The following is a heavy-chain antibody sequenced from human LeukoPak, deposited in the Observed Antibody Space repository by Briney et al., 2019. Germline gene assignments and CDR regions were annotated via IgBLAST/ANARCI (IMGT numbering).Heavy chain of an antibody. CDR1: GGTFSSYA. Sequence: ASVKVSCKASGGTFSSYAISWVRQAPGQGLEWMGIINPSGGSTSYAQKFQGRVTMTRDTSTSTVYMELSSLRSEDTAVYYCARAENSGSYCGYWGQGTLVTVSS. J-gene: IGHJ4*02. CDR2: INPSGGST. V-gene: IGHV1-46*01. D-gene: IGHD1-26*01. CDR3: ARAENSGSYCGY.